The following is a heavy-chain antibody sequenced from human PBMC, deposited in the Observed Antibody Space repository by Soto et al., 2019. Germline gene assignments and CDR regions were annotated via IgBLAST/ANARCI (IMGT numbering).Heavy chain of an antibody. CDR2: ISYDGSNK. D-gene: IGHD3-10*01. CDR1: GFTFSSYG. Sequence: QVQLVESGGGVVQPGRSLRLSCAASGFTFSSYGMHWVRQAPGKGLEWVAVISYDGSNKYYADSVKGRFTISRDNSKNTLYLQMNRLRAEDTAVYYCAKDASFSWFGESYVSGIDVWGQGTTVTVSS. V-gene: IGHV3-30*18. J-gene: IGHJ6*02. CDR3: AKDASFSWFGESYVSGIDV.